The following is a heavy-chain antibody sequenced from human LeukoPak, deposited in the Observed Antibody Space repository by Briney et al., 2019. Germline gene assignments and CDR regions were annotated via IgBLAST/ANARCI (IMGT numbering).Heavy chain of an antibody. CDR1: GYTFTGYY. CDR3: ARDHYYYGSGSYYSCDY. J-gene: IGHJ4*02. CDR2: INPNSGGT. Sequence: ASVKVSCKASGYTFTGYYMHWVRQAPGQGLEWMGWINPNSGGTNYAQKFQGRVTMTRDTSISTAYMELSRLRSDDTAVYYCARDHYYYGSGSYYSCDYWGQGTLVTVSS. D-gene: IGHD3-10*01. V-gene: IGHV1-2*02.